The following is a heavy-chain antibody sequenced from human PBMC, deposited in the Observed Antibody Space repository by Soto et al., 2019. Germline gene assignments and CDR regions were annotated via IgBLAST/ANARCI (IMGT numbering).Heavy chain of an antibody. D-gene: IGHD5-12*01. J-gene: IGHJ4*02. Sequence: ASVKVSCKASGYTFTSYHMHWVRQAPGQGLEWMGIINPSGDSTSFAQKFQGRVTMTRDTSTSKVYMELSSLRSEDTAVYFCASAHPRLRLFDYWGQGTLVTSPQ. V-gene: IGHV1-46*01. CDR2: INPSGDST. CDR1: GYTFTSYH. CDR3: ASAHPRLRLFDY.